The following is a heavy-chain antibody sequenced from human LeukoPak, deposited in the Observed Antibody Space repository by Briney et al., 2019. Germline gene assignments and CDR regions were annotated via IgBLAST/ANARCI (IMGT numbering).Heavy chain of an antibody. CDR1: GFTFCNYG. CDR3: ARLGARQMLEY. CDR2: ISYDGSSE. Sequence: GGSLRLSCAVSGFTFCNYGMHWVRQAPGKGLEWVALISYDGSSEYYAGSVKGRFTISRDNSKITVYLQMNSLKAEDTAVYYCARLGARQMLEYWGQGTLVTVSS. J-gene: IGHJ4*02. D-gene: IGHD4-17*01. V-gene: IGHV3-30*03.